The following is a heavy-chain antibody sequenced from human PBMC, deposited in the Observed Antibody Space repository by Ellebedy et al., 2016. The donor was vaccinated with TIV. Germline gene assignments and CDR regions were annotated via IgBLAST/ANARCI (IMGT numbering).Heavy chain of an antibody. J-gene: IGHJ5*02. V-gene: IGHV3-7*01. CDR1: GFTFSSYW. CDR2: IKEDGSEK. Sequence: GESLKISCAASGFTFSSYWMSWVRQAPGKGLEWVANIKEDGSEKNYVDSVKGRFTISRDNAKNSLYLQMNSLRADDTTVNYCVRAVPNWFDPWGQGTLVTVSS. CDR3: VRAVPNWFDP.